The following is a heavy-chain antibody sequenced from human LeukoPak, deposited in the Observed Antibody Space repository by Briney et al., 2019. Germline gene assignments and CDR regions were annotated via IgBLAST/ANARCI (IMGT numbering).Heavy chain of an antibody. D-gene: IGHD2-2*01. J-gene: IGHJ5*02. CDR3: AKELTIVVVPAALDWFDP. CDR2: ISGSGGCT. Sequence: GGSLRLSCAASGFTFSSYAMSWVRQAPGKGLEWVSAISGSGGCTYYADSVKGRFTISRDNSKNTLYLQMNSLRAEDTAVYYCAKELTIVVVPAALDWFDPWGQGTLVTVSS. V-gene: IGHV3-23*01. CDR1: GFTFSSYA.